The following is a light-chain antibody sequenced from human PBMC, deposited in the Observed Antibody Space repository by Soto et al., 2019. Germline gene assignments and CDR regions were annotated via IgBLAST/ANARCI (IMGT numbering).Light chain of an antibody. Sequence: QSVLTQPPSASGTPGQRVTISCSGSSSNIGSNTVNWYQQLPGTAPKLLMYSNDQRPSGVPDRFSGSKSGTSASLAISGLQSEDEADYYRTAWDDSLNGLVFGGGTKLTVL. J-gene: IGLJ2*01. V-gene: IGLV1-44*01. CDR2: SND. CDR3: TAWDDSLNGLV. CDR1: SSNIGSNT.